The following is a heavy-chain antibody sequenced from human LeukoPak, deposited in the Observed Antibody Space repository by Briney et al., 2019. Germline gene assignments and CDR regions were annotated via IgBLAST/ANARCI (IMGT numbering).Heavy chain of an antibody. Sequence: TGGSLRLSCAASGFTFSSYWMRWVRQAPGKGLEWVANIKQDGSEKNYVDSVKGRFTISRDDAKNSLYLQMNSLRAEDTAVYYCASGLELDYWGQGTLVTVSS. CDR2: IKQDGSEK. V-gene: IGHV3-7*03. CDR3: ASGLELDY. J-gene: IGHJ4*02. CDR1: GFTFSSYW.